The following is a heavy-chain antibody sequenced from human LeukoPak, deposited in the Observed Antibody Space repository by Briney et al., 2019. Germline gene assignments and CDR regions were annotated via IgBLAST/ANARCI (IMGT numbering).Heavy chain of an antibody. J-gene: IGHJ5*02. Sequence: GGSLRLSCAASGFTFSGYWMSWVRQAPGKGLEWVANIKQDGSEKYYVDSVKGRFTISRDNAKNSLFLQMNSLRAEDTAVYYCARDVRGPWGQGTLVTVSS. CDR3: ARDVRGP. V-gene: IGHV3-7*01. CDR1: GFTFSGYW. CDR2: IKQDGSEK. D-gene: IGHD2-8*01.